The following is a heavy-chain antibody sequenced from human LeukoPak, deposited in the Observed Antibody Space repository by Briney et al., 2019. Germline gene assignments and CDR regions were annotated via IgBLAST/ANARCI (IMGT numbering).Heavy chain of an antibody. CDR1: GFTVSSNY. Sequence: GGSLRLSCAASGFTVSSNYMSWVRQAPGKGLEWVSVIYSGGSTYYADSVKGRFTIARDNSKNTLYLQMNSLRAEDTAVYCCARTRRGSYYQYFDYWGQGTLVTVSS. CDR2: IYSGGST. D-gene: IGHD1-26*01. CDR3: ARTRRGSYYQYFDY. J-gene: IGHJ4*02. V-gene: IGHV3-53*01.